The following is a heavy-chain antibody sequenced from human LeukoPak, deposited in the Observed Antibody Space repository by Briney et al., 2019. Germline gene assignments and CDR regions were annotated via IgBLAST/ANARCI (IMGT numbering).Heavy chain of an antibody. J-gene: IGHJ4*02. CDR1: GFTFRSYE. CDR2: ISSGGNTI. D-gene: IGHD6-6*01. Sequence: PGGSLRLSCAASGFTFRSYEMNWVRQAPGKGLEWVSYISSGGNTIYYADSLKGRFTISRDNAKNSLYLQMNSPRAEDTAVYYCASRPPHGTFVVFDYWGQGTLVTVSS. CDR3: ASRPPHGTFVVFDY. V-gene: IGHV3-48*03.